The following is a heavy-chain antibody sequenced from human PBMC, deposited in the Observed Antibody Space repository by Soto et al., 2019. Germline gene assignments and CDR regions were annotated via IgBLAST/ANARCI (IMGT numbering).Heavy chain of an antibody. CDR1: GGAFSGHA. J-gene: IGHJ6*02. V-gene: IGHV1-69*01. D-gene: IGHD3-16*01. Sequence: QVQLVQSGAEVKKPGSSVKVSCKASGGAFSGHAISWVRQAPGQGLEWMGGIIPFFKATNYAQKFQGRVTLTADESTSTAYMDLSSLGSEDTAVYYCARDVPLNYYDGTYYYYAMDVWGQGTTVTVSS. CDR2: IIPFFKAT. CDR3: ARDVPLNYYDGTYYYYAMDV.